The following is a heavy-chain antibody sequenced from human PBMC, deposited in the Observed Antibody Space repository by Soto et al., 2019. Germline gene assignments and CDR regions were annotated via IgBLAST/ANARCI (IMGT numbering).Heavy chain of an antibody. Sequence: EVQLLESGGDSVQPGGSLRLSCAASGFTFRNYGMSWVRQSPGKGPEWVSSVSGNGAGTFYADSVKGRFTISRDNSKNTLHLQMNSLRVDDTAVYFCARKGIVQGWYHDAFDIWGQGTMVTVSS. D-gene: IGHD1-26*01. CDR3: ARKGIVQGWYHDAFDI. V-gene: IGHV3-23*01. CDR1: GFTFRNYG. J-gene: IGHJ3*02. CDR2: VSGNGAGT.